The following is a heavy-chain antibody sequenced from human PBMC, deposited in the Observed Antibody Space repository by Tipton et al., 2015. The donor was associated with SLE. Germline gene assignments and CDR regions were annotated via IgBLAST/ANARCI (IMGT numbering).Heavy chain of an antibody. CDR3: ARDNTMIVMGAFDI. CDR2: IHYSGSS. CDR1: GGSIRSHY. J-gene: IGHJ3*02. V-gene: IGHV4-59*11. Sequence: TLSLTCTVFGGSIRSHYWSWIRQAPGKGLEWIGLIHYSGSSNYNPSLRSRVTISVDTSKNQFSLKLSSVTAADTAVYYCARDNTMIVMGAFDIWGQGTMVTVSS. D-gene: IGHD3-22*01.